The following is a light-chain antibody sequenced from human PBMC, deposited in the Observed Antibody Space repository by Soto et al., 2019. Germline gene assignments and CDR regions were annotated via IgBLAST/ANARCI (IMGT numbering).Light chain of an antibody. CDR3: QSYDSSLSGFV. CDR1: SSNIGAGYD. CDR2: GNT. J-gene: IGLJ2*01. V-gene: IGLV1-40*01. Sequence: QAVVTQPPSVSGAPGQRVTISCTGSSSNIGAGYDVHWYQQLPGPAPKLLIYGNTNRPSGVPDRFSGSKFGTSASLAITGLQAEDEADYYCQSYDSSLSGFVFGGGTKLTVL.